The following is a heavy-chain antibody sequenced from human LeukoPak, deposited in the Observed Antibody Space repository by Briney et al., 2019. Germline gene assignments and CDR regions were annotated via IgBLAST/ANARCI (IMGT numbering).Heavy chain of an antibody. CDR2: ILGSGDST. J-gene: IGHJ4*02. CDR1: GFTFSNYA. Sequence: GGSLRLSCVASGFTFSNYAMSWVRQAPGKGLEWDSAILGSGDSTYYADSVKGRFTISRDNSKNTVYLQMSSLRVEDTAVYFCAHPGVLIPLWGQGTLVTVSS. V-gene: IGHV3-23*01. D-gene: IGHD7-27*01. CDR3: AHPGVLIPL.